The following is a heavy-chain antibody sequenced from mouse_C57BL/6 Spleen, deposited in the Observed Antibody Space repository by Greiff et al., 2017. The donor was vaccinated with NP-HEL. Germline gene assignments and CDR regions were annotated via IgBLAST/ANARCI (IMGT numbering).Heavy chain of an antibody. D-gene: IGHD2-4*01. V-gene: IGHV1-61*01. J-gene: IGHJ2*01. CDR2: IYPSDSET. Sequence: QVQLQQPGAELVRPGSSVKLSCKASGYTFTSYWMDWVKQRPGQGLEWIGNIYPSDSETPYNQKFKDKATLTVDKSSSTAYMQLSSLTSEDSAVYYCARYDYGGYYFDYWGQGTTLTVSS. CDR3: ARYDYGGYYFDY. CDR1: GYTFTSYW.